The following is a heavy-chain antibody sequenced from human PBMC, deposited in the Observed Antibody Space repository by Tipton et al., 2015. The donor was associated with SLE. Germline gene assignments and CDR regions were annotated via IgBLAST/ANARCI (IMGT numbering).Heavy chain of an antibody. CDR3: ARDQWDY. CDR1: GGSFSGYY. Sequence: TLSLTCAVYGGSFSGYYWGWIRQPPGKGLEWIGYVYYSGSTYYNPSLKSRVTMSIDTSKNQYSLKLSSVTAADTAVYYCARDQWDYWGQGILVTVSS. D-gene: IGHD6-19*01. CDR2: VYYSGST. J-gene: IGHJ4*02. V-gene: IGHV4-34*09.